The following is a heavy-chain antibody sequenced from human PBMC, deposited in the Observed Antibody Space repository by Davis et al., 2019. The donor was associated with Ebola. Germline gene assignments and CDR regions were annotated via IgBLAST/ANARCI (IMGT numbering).Heavy chain of an antibody. D-gene: IGHD3/OR15-3a*01. CDR1: GGSFSGYY. CDR3: ARARPWAGYGMDV. V-gene: IGHV4-34*01. J-gene: IGHJ6*02. Sequence: MPGGSLRLSCAVYGGSFSGYYWSWIRQPPGKGLEWIGEINHSGSTNYNPSLKSRVTISVDPSKNQFSLKLSSVTAADTAVYYCARARPWAGYGMDVWGQGTTVTVSS. CDR2: INHSGST.